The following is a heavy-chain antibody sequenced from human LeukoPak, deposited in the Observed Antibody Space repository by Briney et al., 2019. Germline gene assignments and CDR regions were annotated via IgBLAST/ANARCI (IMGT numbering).Heavy chain of an antibody. J-gene: IGHJ3*02. Sequence: PGGSLRLSCAASGFTFSDYYMSWIRQAPGKGLEWVSSISSSSSYIYYADSVKGRFTISRDNAKNSLYLQMNSLRAEDTAVYYCARDRLGIRSAFDIWGQGTMVTVSS. D-gene: IGHD7-27*01. CDR1: GFTFSDYY. CDR2: ISSSSSYI. V-gene: IGHV3-11*06. CDR3: ARDRLGIRSAFDI.